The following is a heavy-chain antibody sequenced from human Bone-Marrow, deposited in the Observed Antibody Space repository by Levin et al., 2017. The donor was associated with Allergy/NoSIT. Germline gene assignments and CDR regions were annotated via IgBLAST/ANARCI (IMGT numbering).Heavy chain of an antibody. Sequence: GESLKISCAASGFTFSSYSMNWVRQAPGKGLEWVSSISSSSSYIYYADSVKGRFTISRDNAKNSLYLQMNSLRAEDTAVYYCARDCSGGSCYIADAFDIWGQGTMVTVSS. CDR1: GFTFSSYS. J-gene: IGHJ3*02. CDR3: ARDCSGGSCYIADAFDI. D-gene: IGHD2-15*01. V-gene: IGHV3-21*01. CDR2: ISSSSSYI.